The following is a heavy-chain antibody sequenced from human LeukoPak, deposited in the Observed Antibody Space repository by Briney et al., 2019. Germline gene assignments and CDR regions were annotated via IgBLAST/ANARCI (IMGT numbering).Heavy chain of an antibody. V-gene: IGHV3-30*02. Sequence: GGSLRLSCAASGFTFSNYGMHWVRQAPGKGLEWVAFIRYDGSDKYYADSVKGRFTISRDNSKNTLYLQMNSLRAEDTALYHCARASMVRGVITLYYFDYWGQGTLVTVSS. CDR1: GFTFSNYG. CDR2: IRYDGSDK. CDR3: ARASMVRGVITLYYFDY. J-gene: IGHJ4*02. D-gene: IGHD3-10*01.